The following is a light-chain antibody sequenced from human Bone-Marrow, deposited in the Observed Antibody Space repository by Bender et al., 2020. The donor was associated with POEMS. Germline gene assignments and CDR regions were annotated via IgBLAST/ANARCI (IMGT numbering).Light chain of an antibody. J-gene: IGLJ2*01. V-gene: IGLV3-1*01. CDR1: RLGDKY. Sequence: SYELTQPPSLSVSAGQTASITCSAYRLGDKYVCWYQQRPGQSPMMVIYQDNKRPTGTPERCSDANYGDAPPMPSGGTQRGGGVVFLCKGWDTATVLFGGGTRLTVL. CDR3: KGWDTATVL. CDR2: QDN.